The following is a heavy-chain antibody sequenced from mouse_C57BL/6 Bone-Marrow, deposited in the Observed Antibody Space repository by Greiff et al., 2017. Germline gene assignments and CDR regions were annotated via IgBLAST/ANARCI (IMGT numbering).Heavy chain of an antibody. V-gene: IGHV2-2*01. CDR3: ARNRKLLTGTRYYAMDY. CDR1: GFSLTSYG. CDR2: IWSGGST. Sequence: QVQLQQSGPGLVQPSQSLSITCTVSGFSLTSYGVHWVRQSPGKGLEWLGVIWSGGSTDYNAAFISRLSISKDNSKSQVFFKMNSLQADDTAIYYCARNRKLLTGTRYYAMDYWGQGTSVTVSS. J-gene: IGHJ4*01. D-gene: IGHD4-1*01.